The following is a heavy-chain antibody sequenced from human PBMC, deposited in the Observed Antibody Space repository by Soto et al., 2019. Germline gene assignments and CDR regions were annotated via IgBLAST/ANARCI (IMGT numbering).Heavy chain of an antibody. D-gene: IGHD3-16*02. CDR2: ISSSSSYI. J-gene: IGHJ4*02. CDR1: GFTFSSYS. V-gene: IGHV3-21*01. CDR3: ATTPLMITFGGVIADY. Sequence: GGSLRLSCAASGFTFSSYSMNWVRQAPGKGLEWVSSISSSSSYIYYADSVKGQFTISRDNAKNSLYLQMNSLRAEDTAVYYCATTPLMITFGGVIADYWGQGTLVTVSS.